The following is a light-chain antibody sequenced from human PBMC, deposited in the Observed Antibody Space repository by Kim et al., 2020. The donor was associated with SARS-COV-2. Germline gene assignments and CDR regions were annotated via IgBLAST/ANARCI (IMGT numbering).Light chain of an antibody. V-gene: IGKV1-5*01. CDR3: QQYNSYPYT. CDR1: QNIVSW. CDR2: DAS. J-gene: IGKJ2*01. Sequence: SAAVGDRVTITCRSRQNIVSWMAWYQQNPGKAPKLLIYDASGLQSGIPSRFSGSGSWTEFTLTITGLQPDDFATYYCQQYNSYPYTFAQGTKLEI.